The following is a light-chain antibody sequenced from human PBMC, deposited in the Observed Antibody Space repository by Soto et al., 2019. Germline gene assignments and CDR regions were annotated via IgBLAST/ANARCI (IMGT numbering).Light chain of an antibody. CDR1: QSVSSN. J-gene: IGKJ1*01. Sequence: EIVMTQSPATLSVSPGVRATLSCRASQSVSSNLAWYQQKPGQAPRLLIYGASTRATGIPARFSGSGSGTEFTLTISSLQSEDFAVYYCQQYNNWPPWTFGQGTKGEIK. V-gene: IGKV3-15*01. CDR2: GAS. CDR3: QQYNNWPPWT.